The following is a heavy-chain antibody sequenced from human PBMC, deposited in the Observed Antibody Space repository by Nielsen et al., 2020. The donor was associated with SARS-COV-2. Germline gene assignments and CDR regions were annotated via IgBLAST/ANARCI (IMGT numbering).Heavy chain of an antibody. Sequence: LRLSCTVSGGSISSGGYYWSWIRQHPGKGLEWIGYIYYSGSTYYNPSLKSRVTISADTSKNQFSLKLSSVTAADTAVYYCAGDYRRNYYYGMDVWGQGTTVTVSS. V-gene: IGHV4-31*03. CDR2: IYYSGST. D-gene: IGHD4-11*01. J-gene: IGHJ6*02. CDR1: GGSISSGGYY. CDR3: AGDYRRNYYYGMDV.